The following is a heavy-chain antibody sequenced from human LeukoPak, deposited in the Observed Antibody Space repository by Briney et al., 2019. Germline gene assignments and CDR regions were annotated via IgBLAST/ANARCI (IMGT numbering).Heavy chain of an antibody. Sequence: SVKVSCKASGGTFSSYAISWVRQAPGQGLEWMGGIIPIFGTANYAQKFQGRVTITADESTSTAYMELSSLRSEDTAVYYRARHAKDCSGGSCYSLDYYYGMDVWGQGTTVTVSS. CDR1: GGTFSSYA. V-gene: IGHV1-69*13. J-gene: IGHJ6*02. CDR3: ARHAKDCSGGSCYSLDYYYGMDV. CDR2: IIPIFGTA. D-gene: IGHD2-15*01.